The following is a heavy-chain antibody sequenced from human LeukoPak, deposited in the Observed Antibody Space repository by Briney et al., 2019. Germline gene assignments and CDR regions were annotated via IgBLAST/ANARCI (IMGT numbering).Heavy chain of an antibody. CDR3: ARDRYYDSSGYYGLFGY. Sequence: ASVKVSCKASGYTFTSYGISWVRQAPGQGLEWMGWISAYNGNTNYAQKLQGRVTMTTGTSTSTAYMELRSLRSDDTAVYYCARDRYYDSSGYYGLFGYWGQGTLVTVSS. J-gene: IGHJ4*02. V-gene: IGHV1-18*01. CDR2: ISAYNGNT. D-gene: IGHD3-22*01. CDR1: GYTFTSYG.